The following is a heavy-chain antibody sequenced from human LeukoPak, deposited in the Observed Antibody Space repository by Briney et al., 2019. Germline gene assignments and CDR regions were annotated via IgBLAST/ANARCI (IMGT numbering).Heavy chain of an antibody. CDR3: ASRDYGDFCDY. CDR2: ISSSTSYI. Sequence: GGSLRLSCAASGFTFSSYSMNWVRQAPGKGLEWVSSISSSTSYIYYADSVKGRFTISRDNAKNSLYLQMNSLRAEDTAVYYCASRDYGDFCDYWGQGTLVTVSS. D-gene: IGHD4-17*01. CDR1: GFTFSSYS. J-gene: IGHJ4*02. V-gene: IGHV3-21*04.